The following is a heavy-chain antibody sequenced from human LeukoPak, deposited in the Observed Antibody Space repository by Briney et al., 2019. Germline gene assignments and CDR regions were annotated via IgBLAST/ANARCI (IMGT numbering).Heavy chain of an antibody. Sequence: ASVKVSCEASGYTFTNNYMHWVRQAPGQGLEWMGLINPSGGSTTYAQKFQGRVTMTRDTSTSTVYMELSSLRSEDMAVYYCARALALLRGYVTNGGQEPLVTVSS. D-gene: IGHD5-12*01. CDR3: ARALALLRGYVTN. CDR1: GYTFTNNY. J-gene: IGHJ4*02. V-gene: IGHV1-46*01. CDR2: INPSGGST.